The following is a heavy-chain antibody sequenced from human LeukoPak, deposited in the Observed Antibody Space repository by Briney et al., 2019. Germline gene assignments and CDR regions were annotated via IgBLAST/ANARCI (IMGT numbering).Heavy chain of an antibody. CDR2: ISYDGSNK. Sequence: GGSLRLSCAASGFTFSSYAMHWVRQAPGKGLEWVAVISYDGSNKYYADSVKGRFTISRDNSKNTLYLQMNSLRAEDTAAYYCARDIGGVDYYDSSGYYHNWGQGTLVTVSS. CDR3: ARDIGGVDYYDSSGYYHN. J-gene: IGHJ4*02. V-gene: IGHV3-30-3*01. CDR1: GFTFSSYA. D-gene: IGHD3-22*01.